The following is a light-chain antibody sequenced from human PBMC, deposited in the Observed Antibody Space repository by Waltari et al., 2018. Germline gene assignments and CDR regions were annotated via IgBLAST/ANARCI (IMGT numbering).Light chain of an antibody. CDR3: QQYNSYST. Sequence: DIQMTQSPSTLSASVRDRVTITCRASQSISSWLDWYQQKPGKAPKLLIYKASTLETGVPSRFSGSGSGTEFTLTISSLQPDDFATYYCQQYNSYSTFGQGTKVEIK. J-gene: IGKJ1*01. CDR2: KAS. V-gene: IGKV1-5*03. CDR1: QSISSW.